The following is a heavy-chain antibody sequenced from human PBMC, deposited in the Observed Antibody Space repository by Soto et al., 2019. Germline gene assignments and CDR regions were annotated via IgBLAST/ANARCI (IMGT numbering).Heavy chain of an antibody. V-gene: IGHV1-69*08. Sequence: QVQLVQSGAEVKKPGSSVKVSCKASGNTFSSYTISWVRQAPGQGLEWMGRIIPILGTANYAQKFQGRVTITADKSTSTAYMELSSLTSEDTAVYYCARDNGDEAYYYYGMHVWGLGTTVTVSS. D-gene: IGHD4-17*01. CDR1: GNTFSSYT. CDR3: ARDNGDEAYYYYGMHV. J-gene: IGHJ6*02. CDR2: IIPILGTA.